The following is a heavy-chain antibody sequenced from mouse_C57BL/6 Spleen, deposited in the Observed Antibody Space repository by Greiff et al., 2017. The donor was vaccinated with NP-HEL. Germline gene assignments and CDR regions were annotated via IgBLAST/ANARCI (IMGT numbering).Heavy chain of an antibody. V-gene: IGHV5-17*01. Sequence: EVQLVESGGGLVKPGGSLKLSCAASGFTFSDYGMHWVRQAPEKGLEWVAYISSGSSTIYYADTVKGRFTISRDNAKNTLFLQMTSLRSEDTAMYYCARMGSNPFAYWGQGTLVTVSA. D-gene: IGHD2-5*01. J-gene: IGHJ3*01. CDR2: ISSGSSTI. CDR3: ARMGSNPFAY. CDR1: GFTFSDYG.